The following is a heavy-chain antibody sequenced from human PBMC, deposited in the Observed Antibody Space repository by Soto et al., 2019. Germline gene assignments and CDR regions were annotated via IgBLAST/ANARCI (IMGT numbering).Heavy chain of an antibody. CDR3: AKESLDYFDSGRFYAPAFDH. Sequence: QVQLVESGGGVVHPGTSLRLSCVTSGFTFSSFAMDWVRQAPGKGLEWVAAISFDGRDISYRESVKGRFTISRDKFKNTVYLQMNSQRPEDTAVYYCAKESLDYFDSGRFYAPAFDHWGQGTLVTVSS. CDR2: ISFDGRDI. V-gene: IGHV3-30*18. J-gene: IGHJ4*02. D-gene: IGHD3-10*01. CDR1: GFTFSSFA.